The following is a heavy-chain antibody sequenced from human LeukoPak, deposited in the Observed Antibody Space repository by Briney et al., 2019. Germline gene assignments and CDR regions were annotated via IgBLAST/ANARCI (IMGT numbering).Heavy chain of an antibody. D-gene: IGHD1-26*01. Sequence: GSLRLSCAASGFTFHIYAMHWIRQPPGKGLEWIGEINHSGSTNYNPSLKSRVTISVDTSNNQFSLKLSSVTAADTAVYYCARGSRAGATSYWGQGTLATVSS. CDR1: GFTFHIYA. CDR3: ARGSRAGATSY. CDR2: INHSGST. J-gene: IGHJ4*02. V-gene: IGHV4-34*01.